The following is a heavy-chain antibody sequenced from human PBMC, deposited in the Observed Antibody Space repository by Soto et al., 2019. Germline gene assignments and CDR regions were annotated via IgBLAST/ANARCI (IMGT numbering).Heavy chain of an antibody. CDR3: ATDNYDSSGYYYEVFG. J-gene: IGHJ4*02. CDR2: VRRQTDGGTA. Sequence: GSRRLSCAANGFTLGNAWMSWVCQAPGQVLEWVGLVRRQTDGGTADYDTSEKGRFTIARNDAGNNLYLHMSSLKTEDTAVYYCATDNYDSSGYYYEVFGWGQGTLVTVSS. D-gene: IGHD3-22*01. V-gene: IGHV3-15*01. CDR1: GFTLGNAW.